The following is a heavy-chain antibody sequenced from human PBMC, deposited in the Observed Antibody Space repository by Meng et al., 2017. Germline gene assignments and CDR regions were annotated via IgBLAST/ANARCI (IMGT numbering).Heavy chain of an antibody. V-gene: IGHV3-48*03. CDR1: GFTFSSYD. CDR3: ARSLNNSSWYSPLNYYCMDV. D-gene: IGHD6-13*01. CDR2: ISSSGSTI. Sequence: GESLKISCAASGFTFSSYDMHWVRQAPGKGLEWVSYISSSGSTIYYADSVKGRFTISRDNAKNSLYLQMNRLRAEDTAVYYCARSLNNSSWYSPLNYYCMDVWGQGTTVTVSS. J-gene: IGHJ6*02.